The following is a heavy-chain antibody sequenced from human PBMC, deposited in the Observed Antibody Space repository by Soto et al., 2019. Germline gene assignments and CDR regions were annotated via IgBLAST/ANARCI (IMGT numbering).Heavy chain of an antibody. V-gene: IGHV4-31*03. Sequence: SETLSLTCTVSGGSITTGGYYWSWIRQLPGKGLEWIGHRYYSESTYCNPSLKSRVSISLDTSKNQFSLKLSFVTAADTAMYYCARTKCSGGSCYSWSLDYWGQGTPVTAPQ. CDR1: GGSITTGGYY. CDR3: ARTKCSGGSCYSWSLDY. D-gene: IGHD2-15*01. J-gene: IGHJ4*02. CDR2: RYYSEST.